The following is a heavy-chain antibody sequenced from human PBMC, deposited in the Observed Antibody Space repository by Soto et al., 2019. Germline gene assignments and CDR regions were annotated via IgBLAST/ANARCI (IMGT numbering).Heavy chain of an antibody. Sequence: QITLKESGPTLVKPTQTLTLTCTFSGFSLSTSGVGVGWIRQPPGKALEWLALIFWDDDKRYSPSLKSRLTITKDTSKNQVVLTMTHMDPVDTATYYCAHSLRANEVGSRVLPFDYWGQGTLVTVSS. CDR1: GFSLSTSGVG. V-gene: IGHV2-5*02. CDR3: AHSLRANEVGSRVLPFDY. J-gene: IGHJ4*02. CDR2: IFWDDDK. D-gene: IGHD1-1*01.